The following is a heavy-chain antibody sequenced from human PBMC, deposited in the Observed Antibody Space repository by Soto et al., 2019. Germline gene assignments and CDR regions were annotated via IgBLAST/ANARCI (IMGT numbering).Heavy chain of an antibody. CDR2: INPASGHT. CDR1: GYTFTTYA. D-gene: IGHD1-26*01. J-gene: IGHJ6*02. CDR3: ERPVVGATGEILYHAMYV. V-gene: IGHV1-3*01. Sequence: QVQLVQSGAEVKKPGASVKVSCKASGYTFTTYALHWVRQAPGQRPEWMGWINPASGHTKYSKKFQDRVTITRDTSASTGYMELSSLRSEDTAVYYCERPVVGATGEILYHAMYVWGQVTTVTVSS.